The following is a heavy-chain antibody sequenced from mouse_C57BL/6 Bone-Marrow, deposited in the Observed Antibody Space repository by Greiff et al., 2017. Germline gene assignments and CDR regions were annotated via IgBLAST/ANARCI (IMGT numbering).Heavy chain of an antibody. V-gene: IGHV10-1*01. J-gene: IGHJ2*01. CDR2: IRSKSNNYAT. CDR1: GFSFNTYA. D-gene: IGHD2-3*01. CDR3: VRQEVINGDFDY. Sequence: DAGGGLVQPKGSLKLSCAASGFSFNTYAMNWVRQAPGKGLEWVARIRSKSNNYATYYADSVKDRFTISRDDSESMLYLQMNNLKTEDTAMYYCVRQEVINGDFDYWGQGTTLTVSS.